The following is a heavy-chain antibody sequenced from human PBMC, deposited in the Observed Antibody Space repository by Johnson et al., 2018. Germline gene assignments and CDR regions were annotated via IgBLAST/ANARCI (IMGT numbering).Heavy chain of an antibody. CDR3: AKDAKACRGGTCYHYYCLDV. Sequence: VQLVESGGGLVQPGGSLRLSCAASGFTFSSYWMSWVRQAPGKGLEWVSLISSGGGSTYYADSVKGRFPISRDNSKNSLYLQMNSLRAEDSAVFYCAKDAKACRGGTCYHYYCLDVWGKGTTVTVSS. V-gene: IGHV3-23*04. CDR1: GFTFSSYW. CDR2: ISSGGGST. D-gene: IGHD2-15*01. J-gene: IGHJ6*03.